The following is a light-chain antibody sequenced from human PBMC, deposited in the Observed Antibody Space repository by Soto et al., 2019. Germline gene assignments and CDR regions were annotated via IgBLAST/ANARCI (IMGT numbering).Light chain of an antibody. J-gene: IGKJ1*01. CDR3: QQYYSTLRT. CDR1: QSVLYSSNNKNY. V-gene: IGKV4-1*01. Sequence: DIVMTQSPDSLAVSLGERATINCKSSQSVLYSSNNKNYLAWYQQKPGQPPKLLIYWASTRESGVPDRFSGGGSGTDFTLTISSLQAEDVAVYYCQQYYSTLRTFGQGTKVEIK. CDR2: WAS.